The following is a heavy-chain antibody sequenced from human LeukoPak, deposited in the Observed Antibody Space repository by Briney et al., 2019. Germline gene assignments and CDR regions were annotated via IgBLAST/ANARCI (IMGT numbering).Heavy chain of an antibody. Sequence: GGSLRLSCTGSGFTFNNYIMNWVRQAPGKGLEWVSTTSGSGDKTVYADSVKGRFTVSRDNSKNTLYLQMDSLRADDTAFYYCARDDYGDSGPIFDYWGLGTLVTVSS. CDR2: TSGSGDKT. V-gene: IGHV3-23*01. D-gene: IGHD4-17*01. CDR3: ARDDYGDSGPIFDY. CDR1: GFTFNNYI. J-gene: IGHJ4*02.